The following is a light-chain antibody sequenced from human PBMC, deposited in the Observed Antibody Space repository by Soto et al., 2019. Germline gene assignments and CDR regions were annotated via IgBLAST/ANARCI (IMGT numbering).Light chain of an antibody. CDR3: QQYNYYWT. J-gene: IGKJ1*01. Sequence: IQMTQSPSTLSASVGDRVTITCRASHNIYSWLAWYQQKPGKATRLLIHGASTLESGATSRFSGRGSGTEFTLSISSLQPDDFATYYCQQYNYYWTFGQGTKV. CDR2: GAS. CDR1: HNIYSW. V-gene: IGKV1-5*01.